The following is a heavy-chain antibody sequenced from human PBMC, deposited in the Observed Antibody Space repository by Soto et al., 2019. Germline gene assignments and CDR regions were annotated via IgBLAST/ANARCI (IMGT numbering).Heavy chain of an antibody. J-gene: IGHJ4*02. CDR3: AKDRYSGYDLFDY. V-gene: IGHV3-30-3*01. D-gene: IGHD5-12*01. CDR1: EFTFGRYA. Sequence: GGSLRLSCAASEFTFGRYAMHWVRQAPGKGLEWVALISDDGNNKYYADSVRGRFTISRDNSKNTLYLQMNSLRAEDTAVYYCAKDRYSGYDLFDYWGQGTLVTVSS. CDR2: ISDDGNNK.